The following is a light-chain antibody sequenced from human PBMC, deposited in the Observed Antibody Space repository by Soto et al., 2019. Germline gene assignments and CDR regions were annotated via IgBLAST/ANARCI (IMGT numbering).Light chain of an antibody. V-gene: IGLV2-14*01. Sequence: ALTQPASVSGSPGQSITISCTGTSSDVGGYNYVSWYQQHPGKAPKLMIYEVSNRPSGVSNRFSGSKSGHTASLTISGLQAEDEADYYCSSYTSSSTYVFGTGTKVTVL. J-gene: IGLJ1*01. CDR1: SSDVGGYNY. CDR3: SSYTSSSTYV. CDR2: EVS.